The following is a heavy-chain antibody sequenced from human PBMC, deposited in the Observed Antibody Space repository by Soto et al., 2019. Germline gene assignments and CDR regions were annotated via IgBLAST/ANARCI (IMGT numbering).Heavy chain of an antibody. CDR3: AKDQLAVAGLNWFDP. CDR2: ISGSGGST. J-gene: IGHJ5*02. V-gene: IGHV3-23*01. CDR1: GFTFSSYA. Sequence: EVQLLESAGGLVQPGGSLRLSCAASGFTFSSYAMSWVRQAPGKGLEWVSVISGSGGSTYYADSVKGRFTISRDNSKNTLYLQMNSLRAEHTAVYYCAKDQLAVAGLNWFDPWGQGTLVTVSS. D-gene: IGHD6-19*01.